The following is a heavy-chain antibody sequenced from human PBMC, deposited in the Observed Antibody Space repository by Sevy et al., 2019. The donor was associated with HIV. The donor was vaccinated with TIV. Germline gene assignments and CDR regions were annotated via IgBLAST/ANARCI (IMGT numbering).Heavy chain of an antibody. CDR2: FIPMFDTA. D-gene: IGHD3-22*01. V-gene: IGHV1-69*13. Sequence: ASVKVSCKASGGTFSNYAISWVRQAPGQGLEWMGGFIPMFDTANSAQKFQGRVTLTADGSTSTAYMELISLRSEDTAVYYCASSYYESSGYSPLYYYGMDVWGQGTTVTVSS. J-gene: IGHJ6*02. CDR3: ASSYYESSGYSPLYYYGMDV. CDR1: GGTFSNYA.